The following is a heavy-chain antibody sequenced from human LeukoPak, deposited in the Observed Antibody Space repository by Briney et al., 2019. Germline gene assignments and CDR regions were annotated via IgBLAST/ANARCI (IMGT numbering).Heavy chain of an antibody. Sequence: PSETLSLTCTVSGYSIRSTYYWGWIRQPPGKGLEWIGSIHHSESTYYNPSLKSRVTISVDTSKNQFSLKLSSVTAADTAVYYCARVWGELPWFGELGNAFDIWGQGTMVTVSS. J-gene: IGHJ3*02. CDR1: GYSIRSTYY. D-gene: IGHD3-10*01. CDR2: IHHSEST. CDR3: ARVWGELPWFGELGNAFDI. V-gene: IGHV4-38-2*02.